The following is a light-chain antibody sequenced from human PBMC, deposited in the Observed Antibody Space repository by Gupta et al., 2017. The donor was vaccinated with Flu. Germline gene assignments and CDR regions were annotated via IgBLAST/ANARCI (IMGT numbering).Light chain of an antibody. CDR3: MQALQTPYI. CDR2: LGS. Sequence: DIVMTQSPLSLPVTPGEPASISCRSSQSLLHSNGYNYLDWYLQKPGQSPHLLIYLGSNRASGVPDRFSGSGSGTDFTLKISTVEAEDVGLYYCMQALQTPYIFGQGTKLEI. CDR1: QSLLHSNGYNY. V-gene: IGKV2-28*01. J-gene: IGKJ2*01.